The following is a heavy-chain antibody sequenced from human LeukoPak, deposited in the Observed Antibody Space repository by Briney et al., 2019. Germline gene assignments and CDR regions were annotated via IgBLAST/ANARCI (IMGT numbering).Heavy chain of an antibody. Sequence: SVKVSCKASGGTFSSYAISWVRQAPGQGLEWMGGIIPIFGTANYAQKFQGRVTITADESTSTAYVELSSLRSEDTAVYYCARTTRGYCSGGSCRLGYYYYGMDVWGKGTTVTVSS. J-gene: IGHJ6*04. V-gene: IGHV1-69*13. CDR2: IIPIFGTA. CDR3: ARTTRGYCSGGSCRLGYYYYGMDV. D-gene: IGHD2-15*01. CDR1: GGTFSSYA.